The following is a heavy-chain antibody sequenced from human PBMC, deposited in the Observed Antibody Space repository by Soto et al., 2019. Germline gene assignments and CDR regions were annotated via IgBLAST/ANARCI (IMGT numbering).Heavy chain of an antibody. V-gene: IGHV1-3*01. CDR3: ARDPRYYSGWYNVYFYYMVV. CDR2: INAGNGNT. D-gene: IGHD6-19*01. Sequence: ASVKVSCKASGYSFSFYAIHWVRQAPGQSLEWMGWINAGNGNTKYSQRFQDRVTFTRDTSASTAYMELSSLRSEDTALYYCARDPRYYSGWYNVYFYYMVVLGEGTTVTVSS. J-gene: IGHJ6*03. CDR1: GYSFSFYA.